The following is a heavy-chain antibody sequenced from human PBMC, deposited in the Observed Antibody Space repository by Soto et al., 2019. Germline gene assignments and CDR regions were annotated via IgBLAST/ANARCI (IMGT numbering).Heavy chain of an antibody. D-gene: IGHD2-15*01. CDR2: TNSDGSTS. CDR3: ARGDCVGGSCYSFAGSFYYYMDV. J-gene: IGHJ6*03. CDR1: GFTFSNYW. V-gene: IGHV3-74*01. Sequence: EVQLVESGGGLVQPGGSLRLSCAASGFTFSNYWMYWVRQAPGKGLVWVSRTNSDGSTSSYADTVKGRFTNYRDNAKTTLYLQMNSLRAEDTAVYYCARGDCVGGSCYSFAGSFYYYMDVWGKGTTVTVCS.